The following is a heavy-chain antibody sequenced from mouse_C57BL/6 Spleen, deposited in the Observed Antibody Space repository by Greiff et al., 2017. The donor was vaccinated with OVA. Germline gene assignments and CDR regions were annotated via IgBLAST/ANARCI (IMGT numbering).Heavy chain of an antibody. CDR1: GYTFTSYW. Sequence: QVQLQQSGPELVKPGASVKLSCKASGYTFTSYWMHWVKQRPGRGLEWIGRIDPNSGGTKYNEKFKSKATLTVDKPSSTAYMQLSSLTSEDSAVYYCARYPWDGAYYFDYWGQGTTLTVSS. V-gene: IGHV1-72*01. J-gene: IGHJ2*01. CDR2: IDPNSGGT. CDR3: ARYPWDGAYYFDY. D-gene: IGHD4-1*01.